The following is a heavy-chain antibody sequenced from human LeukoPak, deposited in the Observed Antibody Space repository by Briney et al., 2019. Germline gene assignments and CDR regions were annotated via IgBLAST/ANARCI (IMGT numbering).Heavy chain of an antibody. CDR2: IYYSGST. CDR3: ARVGSGSYLDY. CDR1: GGSISSYY. D-gene: IGHD1-26*01. J-gene: IGHJ4*02. Sequence: PSETLSLTCTVSGGSISSYYWSWIRQPPGKGLEWIGYIYYSGSTNYNPSLKSRVTMSVDTSKNQFSLKLSSVTAADTAVYYCARVGSGSYLDYWGQGTLVTVSS. V-gene: IGHV4-59*12.